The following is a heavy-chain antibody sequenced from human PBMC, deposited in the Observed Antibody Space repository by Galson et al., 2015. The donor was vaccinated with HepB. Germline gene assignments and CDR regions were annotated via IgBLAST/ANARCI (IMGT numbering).Heavy chain of an antibody. Sequence: SLRLSCAASGFTFSSYAMHWVCQAPGKGLEWVAVISYDGSDKYYADSVKGRFTISRDNSKNTLYLQMNSLRAEDTAVYYCARDYASSWYFNHYYGMDVWGQGTTVTVSS. D-gene: IGHD6-13*01. CDR1: GFTFSSYA. CDR3: ARDYASSWYFNHYYGMDV. J-gene: IGHJ6*02. CDR2: ISYDGSDK. V-gene: IGHV3-30*04.